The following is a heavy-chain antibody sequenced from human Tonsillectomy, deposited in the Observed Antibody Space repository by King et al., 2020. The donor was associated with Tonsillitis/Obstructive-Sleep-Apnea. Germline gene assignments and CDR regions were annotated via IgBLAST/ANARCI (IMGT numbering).Heavy chain of an antibody. CDR3: ARGDLLTGYYASTDFDY. D-gene: IGHD3-9*01. CDR1: GGSFSAYY. Sequence: VQLQQWGAGLLKPSETLSLTCAVYGGSFSAYYWSWIRQPPGKGLEWIGEINHSGSTKYNPSLKSRVIISLDTSKNQFSLKLSSVTAADTAVYCCARGDLLTGYYASTDFDYWGQGTLVTVSS. V-gene: IGHV4-34*01. J-gene: IGHJ4*02. CDR2: INHSGST.